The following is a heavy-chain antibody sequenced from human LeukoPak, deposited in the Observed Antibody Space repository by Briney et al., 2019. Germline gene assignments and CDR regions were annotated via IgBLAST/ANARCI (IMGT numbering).Heavy chain of an antibody. V-gene: IGHV3-30*02. Sequence: PGGSLRLSCSASGFTFSNYGTHWVRQAPGKGLEWVAFIQYDGNYEYYADSVKGRFTISRDKSKNVLYLQMNSLIPEDTAVYYCAKDPCSGGSCYSWYYYYYMDVWGKGTTVTVSS. CDR1: GFTFSNYG. J-gene: IGHJ6*03. CDR3: AKDPCSGGSCYSWYYYYYMDV. D-gene: IGHD2-15*01. CDR2: IQYDGNYE.